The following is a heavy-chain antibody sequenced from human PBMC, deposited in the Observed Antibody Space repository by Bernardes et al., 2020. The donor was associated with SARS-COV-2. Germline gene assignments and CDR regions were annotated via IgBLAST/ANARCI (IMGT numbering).Heavy chain of an antibody. Sequence: ASVKVSCKASGYSFSSYGIIWVRQAPGQGLEWMGWISAYNGNIEYAQKFQGRVTMTTDTSANTGYMDLRSLRSDDTVVYYCARESTPGLRAIGYWGQGTLVTVSS. J-gene: IGHJ4*02. CDR2: ISAYNGNI. CDR3: ARESTPGLRAIGY. V-gene: IGHV1-18*01. CDR1: GYSFSSYG. D-gene: IGHD3-16*01.